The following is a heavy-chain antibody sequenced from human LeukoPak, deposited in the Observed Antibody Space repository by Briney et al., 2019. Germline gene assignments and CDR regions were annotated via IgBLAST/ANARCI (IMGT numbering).Heavy chain of an antibody. D-gene: IGHD3-10*01. Sequence: GASVKVSCKASGGTFSSYAISWVRQAPGQGLEWMGGIIPTFGTANYAQKFQGRVTITADKSTSTAYMELSSLRSEDTAVYYCARDGEGGYYGSGSYPFDYWGQGTLVTVSS. V-gene: IGHV1-69*06. CDR3: ARDGEGGYYGSGSYPFDY. CDR2: IIPTFGTA. J-gene: IGHJ4*02. CDR1: GGTFSSYA.